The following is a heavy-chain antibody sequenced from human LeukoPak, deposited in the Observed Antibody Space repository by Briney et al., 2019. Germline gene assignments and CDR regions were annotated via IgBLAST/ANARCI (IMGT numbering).Heavy chain of an antibody. D-gene: IGHD6-13*01. Sequence: AGSLRVSCAASGFTFSTYWMSWVRQALGQELEWVANIKQDGSEKYYVDSVKGRFTISRDNAKNSLYLQMNSLRAEDTAMYYCARDSAGNDYWGQGTLVTVSS. CDR3: ARDSAGNDY. V-gene: IGHV3-7*01. CDR2: IKQDGSEK. J-gene: IGHJ4*02. CDR1: GFTFSTYW.